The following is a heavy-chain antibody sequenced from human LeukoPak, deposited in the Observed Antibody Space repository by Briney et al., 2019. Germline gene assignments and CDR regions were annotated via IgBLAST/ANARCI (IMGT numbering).Heavy chain of an antibody. J-gene: IGHJ3*02. CDR2: IKQDGSEK. CDR1: GFTFSSYW. CDR3: ARDLPEGAFDI. Sequence: PGGSLRLSCAASGFTFSSYWTSWVRQAPGKGLEWVANIKQDGSEKYYVDSVKGRFTISRDNAKNSLYLQMNSLRAEDTAVYYCARDLPEGAFDIWGQGTMVTVSS. V-gene: IGHV3-7*01.